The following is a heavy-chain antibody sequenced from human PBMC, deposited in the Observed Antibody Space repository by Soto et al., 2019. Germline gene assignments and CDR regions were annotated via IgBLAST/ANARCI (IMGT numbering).Heavy chain of an antibody. Sequence: PGGSLRLSCAASGFTFSSYWMSWVRQAPGKGLEWVANIKQDGSEKYYVDSVKGRFTISRDNAKNSLYLQMNSLRAEDTAVYYCARETGQQWLASYNWFDPWGQGTLVTVSS. CDR2: IKQDGSEK. CDR1: GFTFSSYW. CDR3: ARETGQQWLASYNWFDP. D-gene: IGHD6-19*01. J-gene: IGHJ5*02. V-gene: IGHV3-7*01.